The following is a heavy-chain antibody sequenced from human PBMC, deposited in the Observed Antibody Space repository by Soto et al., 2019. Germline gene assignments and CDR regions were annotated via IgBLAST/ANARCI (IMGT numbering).Heavy chain of an antibody. Sequence: QVQLVQSGAEVKKPGASVKVSCKVSGYTLTELSMHWVRQAPGKGLEWMGGFDPEDGETIYAQKFQGRVTMTEDTSTDPAYMELSSLRSEDTAVYYCATDPIHDYGDHTGGGYWGQGTLVTVSS. D-gene: IGHD4-17*01. CDR2: FDPEDGET. J-gene: IGHJ4*02. V-gene: IGHV1-24*01. CDR3: ATDPIHDYGDHTGGGY. CDR1: GYTLTELS.